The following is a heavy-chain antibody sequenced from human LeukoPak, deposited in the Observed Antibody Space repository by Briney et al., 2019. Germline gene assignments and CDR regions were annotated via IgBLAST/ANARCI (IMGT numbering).Heavy chain of an antibody. D-gene: IGHD3-9*01. CDR3: ARVGTYYDILTGQCWFDP. CDR2: ISSSSSTI. V-gene: IGHV3-48*01. J-gene: IGHJ5*02. CDR1: GFTFSHYS. Sequence: GGSLRLSCAASGFTFSHYSMNWVRQAPGKGLEWVSYISSSSSTIYYADSVKGRFTISRDNAENSLYLQMNSLRAEDTAVYYCARVGTYYDILTGQCWFDPWGQGTLVTVSS.